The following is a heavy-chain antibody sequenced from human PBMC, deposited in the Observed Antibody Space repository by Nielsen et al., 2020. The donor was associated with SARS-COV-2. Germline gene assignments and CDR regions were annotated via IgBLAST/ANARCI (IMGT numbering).Heavy chain of an antibody. J-gene: IGHJ5*02. V-gene: IGHV3-9*01. D-gene: IGHD3-22*01. CDR3: ATVSHYYDSSGPPRGWFDP. Sequence: SLKISCVASGFTFDDHAMHWVRQPPGQGLQWVGGISWNSGSVSYAESAKGRFPISRDNGRHSLSLQMNSLRPEDTALYYCATVSHYYDSSGPPRGWFDPWGQGTLVTVSS. CDR2: ISWNSGSV. CDR1: GFTFDDHA.